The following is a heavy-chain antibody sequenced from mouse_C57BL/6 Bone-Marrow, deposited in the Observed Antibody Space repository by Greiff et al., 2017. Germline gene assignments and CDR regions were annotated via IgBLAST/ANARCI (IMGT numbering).Heavy chain of an antibody. CDR1: GYAFSSSW. D-gene: IGHD1-1*01. J-gene: IGHJ4*01. CDR2: IYPGDGDT. CDR3: ARNYGSSYVSYAMDY. V-gene: IGHV1-82*01. Sequence: VQLQESGPELVKPGASVKISCKASGYAFSSSWMNWVKQRPGKGLEWIGRIYPGDGDTNYNGKFKGKATLTADKSSSTAYMQLSSLTSEDSAVYFCARNYGSSYVSYAMDYWGQGTSVTVSS.